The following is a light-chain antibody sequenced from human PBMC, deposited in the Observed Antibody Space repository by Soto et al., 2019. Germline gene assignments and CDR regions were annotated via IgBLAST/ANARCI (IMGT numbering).Light chain of an antibody. V-gene: IGKV1-33*01. CDR3: QQTDDLPRYT. CDR1: QAIPRY. CDR2: DVS. Sequence: DIQMTQSPASLSASVGDRVIMTCRASQAIPRYLIWYQHKPGKAPKLLIYDVSRLERGVPSRFSVSGSGTDFTFTISSLQPEDFATYYCQQTDDLPRYTFGQGTKLEMK. J-gene: IGKJ2*01.